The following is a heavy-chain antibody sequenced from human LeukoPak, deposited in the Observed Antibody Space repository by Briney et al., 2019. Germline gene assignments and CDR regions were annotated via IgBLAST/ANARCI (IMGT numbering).Heavy chain of an antibody. D-gene: IGHD2-2*01. CDR1: GFTVSSNY. J-gene: IGHJ5*02. Sequence: GGSLRLSCAASGFTVSSNYMSWVRQAPEKGLEWVSLTYSGGSTYYADSVKGRFTISRDNSKNTLYLQMNSLRAEDTAVYYCARAPGSYFCSSTRCYSVWFDPWGQGTLVTVSS. V-gene: IGHV3-53*01. CDR2: TYSGGST. CDR3: ARAPGSYFCSSTRCYSVWFDP.